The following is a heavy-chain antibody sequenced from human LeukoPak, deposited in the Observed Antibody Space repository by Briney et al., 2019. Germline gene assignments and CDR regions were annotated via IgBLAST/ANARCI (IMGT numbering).Heavy chain of an antibody. V-gene: IGHV4-39*01. J-gene: IGHJ4*02. CDR2: IYYTANT. Sequence: SETLSLTCAVYGGSFSSYYWGWIRQPPGKGLEWIGSIYYTANTYYNSSLKSRVTISVDTSKNQFSLKLSSVAAADSAVYYCARRDHYDSSGYFDYWGQGTLVTVSS. D-gene: IGHD3-22*01. CDR3: ARRDHYDSSGYFDY. CDR1: GGSFSSYY.